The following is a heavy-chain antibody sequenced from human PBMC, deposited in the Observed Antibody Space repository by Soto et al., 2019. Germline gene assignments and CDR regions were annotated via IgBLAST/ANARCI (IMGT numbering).Heavy chain of an antibody. V-gene: IGHV4-39*01. Sequence: SETLSLTCTVSGGSISSSSYYWGWIRQPPGKGLEWIGSIYYSGSTYYNPSLKSRVTISVDTSKNQFSLKLSSVTAADTAVYYCARLSYSSGWYFDYWGQGTLVTVSS. CDR3: ARLSYSSGWYFDY. J-gene: IGHJ4*02. D-gene: IGHD6-25*01. CDR1: GGSISSSSYY. CDR2: IYYSGST.